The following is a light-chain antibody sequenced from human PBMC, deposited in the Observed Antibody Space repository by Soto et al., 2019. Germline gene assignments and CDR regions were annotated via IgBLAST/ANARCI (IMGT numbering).Light chain of an antibody. CDR1: QSVSNNY. CDR2: GAS. J-gene: IGKJ5*01. Sequence: EIVLTHSPGTLSLSPCERATLSWSASQSVSNNYLAWYQQKPGQAPRLLIYGASNRATGIPDRFSGSGSGTDFTLTISTLEPEDFAVYYCQQRINWPITFGQGTRLEI. V-gene: IGKV3D-20*02. CDR3: QQRINWPIT.